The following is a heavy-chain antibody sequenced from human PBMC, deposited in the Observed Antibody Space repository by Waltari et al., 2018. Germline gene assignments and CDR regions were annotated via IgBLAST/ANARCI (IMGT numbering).Heavy chain of an antibody. CDR3: ARDHSPMTILMDV. Sequence: QVQLVESGGGVVQPGRSLRLSCAASGFTFSSYGMHWVRQAPGKGLEGVAVIWCDGSNKYDADSGKGRFTISRDNSKNTLYLQMNSLRAEDTAVYYCARDHSPMTILMDVWGQGTTVTVSS. CDR1: GFTFSSYG. D-gene: IGHD3-3*01. J-gene: IGHJ6*02. CDR2: IWCDGSNK. V-gene: IGHV3-33*01.